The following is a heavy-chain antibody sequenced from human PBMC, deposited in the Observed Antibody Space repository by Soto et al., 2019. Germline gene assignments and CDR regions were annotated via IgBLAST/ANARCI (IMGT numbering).Heavy chain of an antibody. D-gene: IGHD2-21*02. CDR2: ISGGGGST. CDR1: GFTFGNYG. CDR3: AKGFIVVVTVLRPDDAFDV. J-gene: IGHJ3*01. Sequence: EVQLLESGGGLVQPGGSLRLSCAASGFTFGNYGMNWVRQAPGKGLEWVSGISGGGGSTYYADSVKGRFTISRDPSKNTVFLEMNSLRAEDTAVYYCAKGFIVVVTVLRPDDAFDVWGQGTLSPSLQ. V-gene: IGHV3-23*01.